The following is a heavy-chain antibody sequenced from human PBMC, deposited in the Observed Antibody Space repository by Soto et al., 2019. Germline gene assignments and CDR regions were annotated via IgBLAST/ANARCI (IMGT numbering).Heavy chain of an antibody. Sequence: PSETLSLTCDVSGDSVNTGGYSWTWIRQPPGKGLEWIGYMYHDGSTYYNPSLQSRVTISVDRPKNQFSLNLNSVTAADTAVYYCATLRQGWTYFDPWGQGTLVTVS. J-gene: IGHJ5*02. CDR1: GDSVNTGGYS. V-gene: IGHV4-30-2*01. D-gene: IGHD1-7*01. CDR3: ATLRQGWTYFDP. CDR2: MYHDGST.